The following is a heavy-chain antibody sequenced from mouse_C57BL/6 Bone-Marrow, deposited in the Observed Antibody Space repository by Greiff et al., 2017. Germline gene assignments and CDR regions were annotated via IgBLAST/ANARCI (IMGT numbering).Heavy chain of an antibody. CDR3: ARVDY. Sequence: EVQVVESGGGLVKPGGSLKLSCAASGFTFSDYGMHWVRQAPEEGLEWVAYISSGSSTIYYADTVKGRFTISRDNAKNTLFLQMTSLRSEDTAMYYCARVDYWGQGTSVTVSA. J-gene: IGHJ4*01. CDR1: GFTFSDYG. V-gene: IGHV5-17*01. CDR2: ISSGSSTI.